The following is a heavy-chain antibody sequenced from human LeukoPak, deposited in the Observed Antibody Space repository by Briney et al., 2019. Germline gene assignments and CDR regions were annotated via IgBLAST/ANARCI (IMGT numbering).Heavy chain of an antibody. CDR2: MYNSGST. D-gene: IGHD5-24*01. J-gene: IGHJ4*02. V-gene: IGHV4-59*08. CDR3: ARHGGGYSFDY. Sequence: SETLSLTCSVSGGSISNYYWRWIRQPPGKGLEWIGYMYNSGSTNYNPSLKSRVTISEDTSKNQFSLKVTSVTAADTAVYYCARHGGGYSFDYWAQRTLVTVSS. CDR1: GGSISNYY.